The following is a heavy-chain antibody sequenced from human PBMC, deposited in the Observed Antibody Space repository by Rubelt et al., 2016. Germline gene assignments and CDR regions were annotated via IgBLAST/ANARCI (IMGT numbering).Heavy chain of an antibody. V-gene: IGHV4-59*12. J-gene: IGHJ4*02. CDR3: ARLQMLTGYFYFDY. CDR2: IYYSGST. Sequence: QVQLQESGPGLVKPSETLSLTCTVSGGSISSYYWSWIRQPPGKGLEWIGYIYYSGSTNYNPSLKSRVTISVDTSKNQCALKLSSVTAADMAVYYCARLQMLTGYFYFDYWGQGTLVTVSS. CDR1: GGSISSYY. D-gene: IGHD3-9*01.